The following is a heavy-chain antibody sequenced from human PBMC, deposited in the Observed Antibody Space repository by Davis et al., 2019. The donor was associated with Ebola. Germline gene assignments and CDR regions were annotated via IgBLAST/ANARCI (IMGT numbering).Heavy chain of an antibody. CDR1: GGSISSGGYY. J-gene: IGHJ4*02. Sequence: MPSETLSLTCTVSGGSISSGGYYWTWIRQRPGKGLEWIGYIYNSGSTYYNPSLTSRLTISEDTSKNQFSLKLSSVTAADTAVYYCARGTSGLGSYYIDYWGQGTLVTVSS. CDR3: ARGTSGLGSYYIDY. D-gene: IGHD3-10*01. V-gene: IGHV4-31*03. CDR2: IYNSGST.